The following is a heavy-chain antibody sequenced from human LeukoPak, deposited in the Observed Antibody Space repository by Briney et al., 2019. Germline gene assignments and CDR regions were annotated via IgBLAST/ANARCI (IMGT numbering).Heavy chain of an antibody. CDR3: ARTIDGYNGFDI. V-gene: IGHV3-48*03. Sequence: PGGSLRLSCAASGFTFSSYEMNWVRQAPGKGLEWVSYISSSGSTIYYADSVKGRFTISRDNAKNSLYLQMNSLGAEDTAVYYCARTIDGYNGFDIWGQGTMVTVSS. CDR1: GFTFSSYE. J-gene: IGHJ3*02. CDR2: ISSSGSTI. D-gene: IGHD5-24*01.